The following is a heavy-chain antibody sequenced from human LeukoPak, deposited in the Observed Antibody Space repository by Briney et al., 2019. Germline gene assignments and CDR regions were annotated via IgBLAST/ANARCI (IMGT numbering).Heavy chain of an antibody. Sequence: GGSLRLSCAASGFTFSSHWMSWVRQAPGKGLEWVGNIKPDGSEKYYVDSLKGRFIISRDNAKNSLYLQMNSLRAEDVAVYYRAKYFYDGSGTHYFGYWGQGTPVTVSS. V-gene: IGHV3-7*01. CDR2: IKPDGSEK. CDR3: AKYFYDGSGTHYFGY. CDR1: GFTFSSHW. D-gene: IGHD3-22*01. J-gene: IGHJ4*02.